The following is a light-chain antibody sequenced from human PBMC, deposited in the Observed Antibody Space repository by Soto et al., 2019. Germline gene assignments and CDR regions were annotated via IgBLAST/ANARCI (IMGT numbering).Light chain of an antibody. Sequence: QTVVTQEPSFSVSPGGTVTLTCGLTSGSVSTRNYPSWYQQIPGQAPRTLIYNTNTRSSGVPDRFSCSILGNKAALTITGAQAEDESDYYCVLYGGSGIHWVFGGGTQLTVL. CDR1: SGSVSTRNY. J-gene: IGLJ3*02. CDR3: VLYGGSGIHWV. V-gene: IGLV8-61*01. CDR2: NTN.